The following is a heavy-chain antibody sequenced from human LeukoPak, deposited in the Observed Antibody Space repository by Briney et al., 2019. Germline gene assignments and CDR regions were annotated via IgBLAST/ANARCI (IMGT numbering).Heavy chain of an antibody. Sequence: GGSLRLSCAASGFTFSDYYMSWIRQAPGKGLEWVSYISSSGSTIYYADSVKGRFTISRDNAKNSLYLQMNSLRAEDTAVYYCARGPTMIVVASHDAFDIWGQGTMVTVSS. CDR3: ARGPTMIVVASHDAFDI. D-gene: IGHD3-22*01. CDR1: GFTFSDYY. CDR2: ISSSGSTI. V-gene: IGHV3-11*04. J-gene: IGHJ3*02.